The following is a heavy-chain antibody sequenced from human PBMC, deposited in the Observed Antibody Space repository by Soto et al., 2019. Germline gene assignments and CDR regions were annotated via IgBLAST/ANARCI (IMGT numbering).Heavy chain of an antibody. J-gene: IGHJ1*01. CDR3: VKDESINWYSGHFRH. CDR2: IIWNSGSI. V-gene: IGHV3-9*01. Sequence: EVQLVESGGGLVQPGRSLRLSCAASGFTFDDYAMHWVRQVPGKGLEWVSGIIWNSGSIGYGDSVKGRFAISRDNAKKSLQLQMNSLSAEDTAFYYCVKDESINWYSGHFRHWGQGTLLTVSS. CDR1: GFTFDDYA. D-gene: IGHD6-13*01.